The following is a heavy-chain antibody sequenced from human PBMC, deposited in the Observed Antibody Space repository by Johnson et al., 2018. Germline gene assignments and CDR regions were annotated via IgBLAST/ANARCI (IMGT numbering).Heavy chain of an antibody. J-gene: IGHJ1*01. D-gene: IGHD1-26*01. CDR2: ISGRGGRT. CDR1: GFTFSSYA. V-gene: IGHV3-23*04. CDR3: GRMKWELLGRYFQH. Sequence: VQLVQSGGGLVKPGGSLRLSCAASGFTFSSYAMSWVRQAPGKGLEWVSAISGRGGRTYYEDAVKGRFTISRDNSKNTRYRTRNSLRAEDTDVDYWGRMKWELLGRYFQHWGQGTLVTVSS.